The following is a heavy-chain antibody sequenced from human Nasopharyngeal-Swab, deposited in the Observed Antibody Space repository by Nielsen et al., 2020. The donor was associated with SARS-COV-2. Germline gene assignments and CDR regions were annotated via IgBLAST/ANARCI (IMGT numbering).Heavy chain of an antibody. D-gene: IGHD6-6*01. V-gene: IGHV4-59*10. J-gene: IGHJ4*02. CDR2: IYTNGGT. CDR1: GGSFSDYY. Sequence: SETLSLTCAVYGGSFSDYYWSWIRQPAGEGLEWIGRIYTNGGTNYNPSLTSRVTISVDMSKNQFSLKLTSVTAADTAVYYCVRDWSSPSKTAFDYWGQGILVTVSS. CDR3: VRDWSSPSKTAFDY.